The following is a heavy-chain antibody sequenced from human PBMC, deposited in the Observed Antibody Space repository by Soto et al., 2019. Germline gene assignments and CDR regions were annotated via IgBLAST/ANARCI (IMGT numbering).Heavy chain of an antibody. D-gene: IGHD2-21*01. CDR2: MNPDGSTR. J-gene: IGHJ4*02. V-gene: IGHV3-74*01. CDR3: ARGGEVGAGQYYLADS. CDR1: GFTFSSNW. Sequence: EVQLVESGGDLVQPGGSLRLSCEASGFTFSSNWMHWVRQGPGKGLVWVSRMNPDGSTRGYADSVKGRFTISRDNARNKVFLQMSSLRAEDTAVYYCARGGEVGAGQYYLADSWGQGTLVTVSS.